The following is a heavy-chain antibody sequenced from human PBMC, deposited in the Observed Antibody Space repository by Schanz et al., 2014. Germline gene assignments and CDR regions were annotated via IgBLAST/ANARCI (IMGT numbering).Heavy chain of an antibody. V-gene: IGHV4-30-4*07. J-gene: IGHJ3*02. CDR2: IYYSGST. CDR3: ARHVLPYDAFDI. D-gene: IGHD3-10*02. CDR1: GGSISSGGYS. Sequence: QVPLQESGPGLVKPSQTLSLTCAVSGGSISSGGYSWNWIRQPPGKGLEWIVYIYYSGSTKYNPSLKSRVTMSVDTSKKQFSLRLSSVSAADTAVYYCARHVLPYDAFDIWGQGTVVTVSS.